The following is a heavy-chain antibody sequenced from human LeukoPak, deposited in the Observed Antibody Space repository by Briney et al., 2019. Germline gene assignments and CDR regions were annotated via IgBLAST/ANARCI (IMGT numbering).Heavy chain of an antibody. Sequence: SETLSLTCAVYGGSFSGYYWSWIRQPPGKGLEWIGEINHSGSTNCNPSLKSRVTISVDTSKNQFSLKLSSVTAADTAVYYCARGRYDSSGYYTFDYWGQGTLVTVSS. D-gene: IGHD3-22*01. CDR1: GGSFSGYY. J-gene: IGHJ4*02. CDR3: ARGRYDSSGYYTFDY. CDR2: INHSGST. V-gene: IGHV4-34*01.